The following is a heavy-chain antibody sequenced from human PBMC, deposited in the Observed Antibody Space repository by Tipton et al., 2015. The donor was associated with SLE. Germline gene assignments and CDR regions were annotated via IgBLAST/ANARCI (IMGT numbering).Heavy chain of an antibody. D-gene: IGHD6-13*01. CDR1: GGSFSGYY. CDR2: INHSGST. Sequence: TLSLTCAVYGGSFSGYYWSWIRQPPGKGLEWIGEINHSGSTTYNPSLKSRVTISVDTSKNQFSLKLSSVTAADTAVYYCVRAPQQLGYVDYWGQGTLVTVSS. CDR3: VRAPQQLGYVDY. V-gene: IGHV4-34*01. J-gene: IGHJ4*02.